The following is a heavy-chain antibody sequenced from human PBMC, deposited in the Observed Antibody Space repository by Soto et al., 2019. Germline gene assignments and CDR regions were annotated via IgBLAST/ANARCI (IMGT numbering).Heavy chain of an antibody. Sequence: SETLSLTCTVSCGSISSGDYSWTWIRQSPGKGLEWIGYTYQSGSAYYNPSLKSRVTISVDRSKNQFSLNLTSVTAADTAVYYCARDYYGMDVWGQGTTVTVSS. CDR2: TYQSGSA. V-gene: IGHV4-30-2*06. CDR1: CGSISSGDYS. J-gene: IGHJ6*02. CDR3: ARDYYGMDV.